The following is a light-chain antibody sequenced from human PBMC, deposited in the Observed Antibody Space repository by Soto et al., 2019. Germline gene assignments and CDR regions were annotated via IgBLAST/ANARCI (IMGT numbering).Light chain of an antibody. CDR2: WAS. V-gene: IGKV4-1*01. Sequence: DIVMTQSPDSLAVSLGERATINCKSSQSVLYSSNNKNYLAWYQQKPGQPPKLLIYWASTRESGVPDRFSGSGSGTDFTLTISSLQAEDVAVYYCQQYDSIPWTFGQRTRVEIK. J-gene: IGKJ1*01. CDR1: QSVLYSSNNKNY. CDR3: QQYDSIPWT.